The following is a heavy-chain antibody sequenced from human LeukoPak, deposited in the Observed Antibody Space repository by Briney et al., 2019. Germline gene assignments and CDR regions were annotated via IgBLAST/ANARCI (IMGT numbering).Heavy chain of an antibody. Sequence: PSETLSLTCTVSGGSISNDISSWSWIRQPPGKGREWIGYIDYSGSTKYNPFLENRVTISADKSKNRFSLRLSSLTAADTAVYYCARDYVRRSGFDIWGQGTVVTVSS. V-gene: IGHV4-61*01. CDR1: GGSISNDISS. CDR3: ARDYVRRSGFDI. CDR2: IDYSGST. J-gene: IGHJ3*02. D-gene: IGHD3-10*02.